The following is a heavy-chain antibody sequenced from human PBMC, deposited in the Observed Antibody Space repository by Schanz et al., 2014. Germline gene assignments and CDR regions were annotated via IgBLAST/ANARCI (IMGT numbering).Heavy chain of an antibody. D-gene: IGHD6-19*01. CDR3: VKTDAGWRFDY. CDR2: INSDGRST. J-gene: IGHJ4*02. V-gene: IGHV3-74*01. CDR1: GFTFNDYW. Sequence: EVQLVESGGGFVQPGGSLRLSCAASGFTFNDYWMHWVRQAPGKGLVWVSRINSDGRSTNYADSVRGRFTISRDNSRNTVYLQMNNVGVDDTATYYCVKTDAGWRFDYWGQGTLVIVSS.